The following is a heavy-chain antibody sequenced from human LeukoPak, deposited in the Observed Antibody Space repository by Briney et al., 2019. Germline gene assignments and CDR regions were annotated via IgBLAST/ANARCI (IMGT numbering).Heavy chain of an antibody. D-gene: IGHD1-26*01. Sequence: ASVKVSCKASGYTFTSYGISWVRQAPGQGLEWMGWISAYNGSTNYAQKLQGRVTMTTDTSTSTAYMELRSLRSDDTAVYYCARLIRNWELQQCYFDYWGQGTLVNVSS. CDR3: ARLIRNWELQQCYFDY. CDR1: GYTFTSYG. CDR2: ISAYNGST. J-gene: IGHJ4*02. V-gene: IGHV1-18*01.